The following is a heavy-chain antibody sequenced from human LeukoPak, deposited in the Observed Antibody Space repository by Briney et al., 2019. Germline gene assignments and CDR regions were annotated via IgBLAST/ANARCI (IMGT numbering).Heavy chain of an antibody. V-gene: IGHV1-2*02. D-gene: IGHD3-3*01. CDR3: ARAFGVVHLLFGTEVNWFDP. CDR1: GYTFTGYY. CDR2: INPNSGGT. J-gene: IGHJ5*02. Sequence: ASVKVSCKASGYTFTGYYMHWLRQAPGPGLEWMGWINPNSGGTNYAQKFQGRVTMTRDTSISTAYMELSRLRSDDTAVYYCARAFGVVHLLFGTEVNWFDPWGQGTLVTVSS.